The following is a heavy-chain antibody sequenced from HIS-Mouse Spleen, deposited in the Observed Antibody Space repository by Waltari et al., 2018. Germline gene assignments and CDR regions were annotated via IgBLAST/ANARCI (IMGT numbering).Heavy chain of an antibody. V-gene: IGHV1-8*01. CDR3: ARAFVTGGYWYFDL. J-gene: IGHJ2*01. CDR2: MNPNSGNT. D-gene: IGHD7-27*01. Sequence: QVQLVQSGAEVKKPGASVKVSCKASGYTFTSYDIHRVRQATGQGLEWMGWMNPNSGNTGYAQKFQGRVTMTRNTSISTAYMELSSLRSEDTAVYYCARAFVTGGYWYFDLWGRGTLVTVSS. CDR1: GYTFTSYD.